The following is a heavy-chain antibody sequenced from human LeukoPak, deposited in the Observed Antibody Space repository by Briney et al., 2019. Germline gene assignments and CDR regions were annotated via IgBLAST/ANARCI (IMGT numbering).Heavy chain of an antibody. D-gene: IGHD2-15*01. CDR2: ISAYNGKT. Sequence: ASVKVSCKASGYTFTNYGITWVRQAPGQGLEWMGWISAYNGKTNYAQKLQGRVTMTIDKTTSTAYMELRSLRSDDTAVYYCARGGANCSGGRCPLNWFDPWGQGTPVTVSS. V-gene: IGHV1-18*01. J-gene: IGHJ5*02. CDR1: GYTFTNYG. CDR3: ARGGANCSGGRCPLNWFDP.